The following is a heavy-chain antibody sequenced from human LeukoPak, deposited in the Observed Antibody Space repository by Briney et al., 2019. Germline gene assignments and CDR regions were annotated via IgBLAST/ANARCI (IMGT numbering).Heavy chain of an antibody. Sequence: SETLSLTCAVSGVSISSSYWSWIRQPPGKGLEWMGYIYYSGNTNYNPSLKSRVAMSIDTSKNQFSLKLTSVTAADTALYYCARDGSGSFADVWGKGTSVTVSS. CDR2: IYYSGNT. D-gene: IGHD6-25*01. V-gene: IGHV4-59*01. J-gene: IGHJ6*04. CDR1: GVSISSSY. CDR3: ARDGSGSFADV.